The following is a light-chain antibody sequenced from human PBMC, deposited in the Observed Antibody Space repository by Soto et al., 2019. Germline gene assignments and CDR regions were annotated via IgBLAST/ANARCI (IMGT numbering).Light chain of an antibody. CDR3: QQRSNWPLT. V-gene: IGKV3-11*01. CDR2: DAS. CDR1: QSVSSY. Sequence: EIVLTQSPATLSLSPGERATLSCRASQSVSSYLAWYQKKPGQAPRLLIYDASNRATGIPARFSGSGSGTDFTLTISSLEPEDFAVYYCQQRSNWPLTFAQGTRLEIK. J-gene: IGKJ5*01.